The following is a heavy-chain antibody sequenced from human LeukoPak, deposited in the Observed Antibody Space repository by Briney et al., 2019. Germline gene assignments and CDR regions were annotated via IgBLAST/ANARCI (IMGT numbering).Heavy chain of an antibody. V-gene: IGHV3-23*01. CDR3: ATEPRNYYYYYMDV. J-gene: IGHJ6*03. D-gene: IGHD1-14*01. Sequence: GGSLRLSCSPSGFTFSSYAMSWVRQAPGKGLAWVSAISGSGGSTYYADSVKGRFTISRDNSKNTLYLQMNSLRAEDTAVYYCATEPRNYYYYYMDVWGKGTTVTVSS. CDR2: ISGSGGST. CDR1: GFTFSSYA.